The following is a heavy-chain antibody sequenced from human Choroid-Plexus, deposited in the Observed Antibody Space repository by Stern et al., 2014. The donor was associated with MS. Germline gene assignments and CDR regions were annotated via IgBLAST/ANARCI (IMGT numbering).Heavy chain of an antibody. CDR3: ARGVAGSYYNKWFDP. CDR1: GGAMTTYY. V-gene: IGHV4-4*07. Sequence: QLQLQESGPGLVKPSETLSLTCTVSGGAMTTYYWTWIRQPAGKGLEWIGRVYTSGGTNYNPSLESRVPVSVDTSKTQFYLALRSVTAADTAVYYCARGVAGSYYNKWFDPWGQGILVTVSS. CDR2: VYTSGGT. J-gene: IGHJ5*02. D-gene: IGHD3-10*01.